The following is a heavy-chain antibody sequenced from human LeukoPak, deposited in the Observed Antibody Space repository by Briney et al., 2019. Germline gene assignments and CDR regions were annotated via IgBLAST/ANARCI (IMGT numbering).Heavy chain of an antibody. J-gene: IGHJ4*02. CDR2: MRFDGSDK. D-gene: IGHD5-18*01. Sequence: PGGSLRLSCAASGFTFSSYSMNWVRQAPGKGLEWVSFMRFDGSDKYYADSVKGRFTISRDNSKNTLYLQMNSLRVEDTAVYYCAKDLRGYSYDSFDYWGQGTLVTVSS. CDR3: AKDLRGYSYDSFDY. CDR1: GFTFSSYS. V-gene: IGHV3-30*02.